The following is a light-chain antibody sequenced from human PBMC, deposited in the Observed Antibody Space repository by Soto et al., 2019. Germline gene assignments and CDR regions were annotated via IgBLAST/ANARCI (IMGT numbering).Light chain of an antibody. J-gene: IGLJ3*02. CDR2: EVS. V-gene: IGLV2-14*01. CDR1: SSDVGGYNY. CDR3: RLLKSRRPWV. Sequence: QSALTQPASVSGSPGQSITISCTGTSSDVGGYNYVSWYQQHPGKAPKLMIYEVSNRPSGVSNRFSGSKSGNTASLTISGPQGGDGGGFLLRLLKSRRPWVFRGGTKPTLL.